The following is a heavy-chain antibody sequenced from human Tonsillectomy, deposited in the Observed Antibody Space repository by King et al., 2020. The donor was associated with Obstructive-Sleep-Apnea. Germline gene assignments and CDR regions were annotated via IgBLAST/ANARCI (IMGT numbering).Heavy chain of an antibody. CDR3: ARDQGSSWYFDVDYYFGMDV. CDR2: IKQDGSEK. CDR1: GFTFSNYW. V-gene: IGHV3-7*01. Sequence: VQLVESGGGLVQPGGSLRLSCAASGFTFSNYWMSWVRQAPGKGLEWEANIKQDGSEKYYVDSVKGRFTISRDNAKNSLDLQMNSLRAEDTAVYYCARDQGSSWYFDVDYYFGMDVWGQGTTVTVSS. D-gene: IGHD6-13*01. J-gene: IGHJ6*02.